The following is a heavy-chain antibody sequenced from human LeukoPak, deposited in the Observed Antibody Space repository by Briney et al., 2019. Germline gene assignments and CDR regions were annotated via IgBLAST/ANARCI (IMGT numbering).Heavy chain of an antibody. V-gene: IGHV4-34*01. CDR1: GGSFXGXX. D-gene: IGHD2-15*01. Sequence: PSETLSLTXAVYGGSFXGXXXXXIRQPPGKXXXXXGEINHSGSTNYNPXLKSRVTISVDTSKNQFSLKLSSVTAADTAVYYCVRLEKVVVPATIDFWGQGTLVTVSS. J-gene: IGHJ4*02. CDR3: VRLEKVVVPATIDF. CDR2: INHSGST.